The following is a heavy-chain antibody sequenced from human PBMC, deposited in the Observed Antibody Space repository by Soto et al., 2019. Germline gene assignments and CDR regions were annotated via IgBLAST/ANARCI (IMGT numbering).Heavy chain of an antibody. Sequence: EASVKVSCKASGYTFTGYYMHWVRQAPGQGLEWMGWINPNSGGTNYAQKFQGRVTMTRDTSISTAYMELGRLRSDDTAVYYCARGATAMVPPYYYGMDVWGQGTTVTVSS. V-gene: IGHV1-2*02. D-gene: IGHD5-18*01. CDR3: ARGATAMVPPYYYGMDV. CDR1: GYTFTGYY. J-gene: IGHJ6*02. CDR2: INPNSGGT.